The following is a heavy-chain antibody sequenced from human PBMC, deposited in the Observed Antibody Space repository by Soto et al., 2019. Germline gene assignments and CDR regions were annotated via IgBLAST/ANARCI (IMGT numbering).Heavy chain of an antibody. CDR3: AREYGTWDAFYL. J-gene: IGHJ3*01. Sequence: EVQLVESGGGLVQPGGSLRLSCAASGFTFSAYYLDWVRQAPGKGLEWVARTRNKANSYTTEYVASVKGRFTISRDDSKNSVNLQMTSLKTEDTALYYCAREYGTWDAFYLWGQGTMVTVSS. D-gene: IGHD2-15*01. CDR1: GFTFSAYY. V-gene: IGHV3-72*01. CDR2: TRNKANSYTT.